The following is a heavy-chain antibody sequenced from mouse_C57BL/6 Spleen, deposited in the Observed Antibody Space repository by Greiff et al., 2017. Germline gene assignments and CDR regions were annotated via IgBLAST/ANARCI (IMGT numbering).Heavy chain of an antibody. V-gene: IGHV1-85*01. CDR1: GYTFTSYD. J-gene: IGHJ2*01. CDR3: ARGGEGDYFGY. CDR2: IIPRDGST. Sequence: VKLQESGPELVKPGASVKLSCKASGYTFTSYDINWVKQRPGQGLEWIGWIIPRDGSTKYNEKFKGRATLTVDKASSTAYMELHSLTSEDAAVYFCARGGEGDYFGYWGQGTTLTVSS.